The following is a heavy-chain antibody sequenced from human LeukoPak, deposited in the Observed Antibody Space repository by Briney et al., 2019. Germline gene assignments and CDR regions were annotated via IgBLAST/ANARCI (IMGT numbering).Heavy chain of an antibody. CDR1: GFTFSAYA. J-gene: IGHJ4*02. CDR3: AKHPLAGGNFDY. D-gene: IGHD3-16*01. CDR2: ISVSGGGT. V-gene: IGHV3-23*01. Sequence: PGGSLRLSCVASGFTFSAYAMTWVRQAPGKGLEWVSSISVSGGGTYYADSVRGRFTISRDNSKNTLYLQMSSLRAEDTAVYYCAKHPLAGGNFDYWGQGTLVTVSS.